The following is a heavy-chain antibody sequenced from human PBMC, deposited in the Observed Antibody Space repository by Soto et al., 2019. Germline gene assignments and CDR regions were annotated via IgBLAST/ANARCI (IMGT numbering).Heavy chain of an antibody. Sequence: QVQLVESGGGVVQPGRSLRLSCAASGFTFSSYGMHWVRQAPGKGLEWVAVISYDGSNKYYADSVKGRFTISRDNSKNTLYLQMNSLRAEDTAVYYCAKGPKWELPDYYYYGMDVWGQGTTVTVSS. CDR3: AKGPKWELPDYYYYGMDV. D-gene: IGHD1-26*01. J-gene: IGHJ6*02. V-gene: IGHV3-30*18. CDR2: ISYDGSNK. CDR1: GFTFSSYG.